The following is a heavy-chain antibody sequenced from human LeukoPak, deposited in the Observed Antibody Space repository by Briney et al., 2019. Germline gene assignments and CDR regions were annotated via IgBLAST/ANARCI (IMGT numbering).Heavy chain of an antibody. D-gene: IGHD6-19*01. CDR1: GFTFYDYA. J-gene: IGHJ3*02. CDR2: ISWNSGSI. V-gene: IGHV3-9*01. Sequence: GRSLRLSCAASGFTFYDYAMHWVRQAPGKGLEWVSGISWNSGSIGHADSVKGRFTISRDNAKNSLYLQMNSLRAEDTALYYCARDSSGWSGRNAFDIWGQGTMVTVSS. CDR3: ARDSSGWSGRNAFDI.